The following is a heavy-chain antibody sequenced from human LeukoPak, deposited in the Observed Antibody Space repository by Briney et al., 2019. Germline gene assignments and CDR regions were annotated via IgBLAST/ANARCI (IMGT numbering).Heavy chain of an antibody. CDR2: INHGGSP. CDR1: GGSFSDYY. J-gene: IGHJ4*02. V-gene: IGHV4-34*01. Sequence: SETLPLTCAVYGGSFSDYYWSWIRQPPGKGLEWIGEINHGGSPSYTLSLKSRVTISVDTSKNHFSLKLSSVIAADTAVYYCARAPCGGDCYSDYWGQGTLVTVSS. D-gene: IGHD2-21*02. CDR3: ARAPCGGDCYSDY.